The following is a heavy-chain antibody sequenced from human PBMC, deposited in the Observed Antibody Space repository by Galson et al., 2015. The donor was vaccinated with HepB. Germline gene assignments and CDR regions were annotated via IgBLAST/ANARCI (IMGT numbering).Heavy chain of an antibody. Sequence: SLRLSCAASGFTFDDYTMHWARQAPGKGLEWVSVISWDGGSTYYADSVKGRFTISRDNSKNSLYLQMNSLRTEDTALYYWARGWELPRYYFDYWGQGTLVTVSS. CDR3: ARGWELPRYYFDY. D-gene: IGHD1-26*01. CDR1: GFTFDDYT. V-gene: IGHV3-43*01. J-gene: IGHJ4*02. CDR2: ISWDGGST.